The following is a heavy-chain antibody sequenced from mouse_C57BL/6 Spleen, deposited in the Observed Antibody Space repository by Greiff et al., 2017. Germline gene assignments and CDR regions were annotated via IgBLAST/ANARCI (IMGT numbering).Heavy chain of an antibody. D-gene: IGHD1-1*01. Sequence: QVQLQESGAELAKPGASVKLSCKASGYTFTSYWMHWVKQRPGQGLEWIGNINPSSGYTKYNQKFKDKATFTADKSSSTAYMQLSSLTYEDSAVYYCASDLLVAYWGQGTLVTVSA. V-gene: IGHV1-7*01. CDR3: ASDLLVAY. CDR1: GYTFTSYW. J-gene: IGHJ3*01. CDR2: INPSSGYT.